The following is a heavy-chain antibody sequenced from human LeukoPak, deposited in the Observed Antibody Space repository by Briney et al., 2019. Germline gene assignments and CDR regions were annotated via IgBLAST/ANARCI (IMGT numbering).Heavy chain of an antibody. CDR1: GGSISSSNYY. V-gene: IGHV4-39*01. Sequence: SETLSLTCTVSGGSISSSNYYWGWIRHPPGNSGEGLAWVGSVHHSGSTYYKPSLKRRVTISVDTSKNQFSLKMTSLTAADTAVFYCARQFVGYPWQPPIPVIARVDYWGQGTLVTVSS. CDR2: VHHSGST. J-gene: IGHJ4*02. D-gene: IGHD2-21*01. CDR3: ARQFVGYPWQPPIPVIARVDY.